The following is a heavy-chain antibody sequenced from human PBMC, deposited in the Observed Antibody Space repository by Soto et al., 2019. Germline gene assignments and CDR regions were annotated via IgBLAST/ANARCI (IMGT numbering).Heavy chain of an antibody. Sequence: QVQLVQSGPEVKNPGASVKVSCKASGYTFKNYGIKWVRQAPGQGLEWVGWITTYNGNRYSAEKFQGRVTMTTDTSTSTTYMELKSQTSDDTGVYYCAREAQPKGVAADGASDYWGQGTLVTVSS. V-gene: IGHV1-18*01. D-gene: IGHD6-19*01. CDR1: GYTFKNYG. J-gene: IGHJ4*02. CDR3: AREAQPKGVAADGASDY. CDR2: ITTYNGNR.